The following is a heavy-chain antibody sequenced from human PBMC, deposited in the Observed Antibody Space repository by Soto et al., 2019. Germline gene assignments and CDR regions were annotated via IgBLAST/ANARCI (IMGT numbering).Heavy chain of an antibody. J-gene: IGHJ6*02. D-gene: IGHD6-19*01. Sequence: XGTLALTCTVSGGSVSSGSYYWSWIRQPPGKGLEWIGYIYYSGSTNYNPSLKSRVTISVDTSKNQFSLKLSSVTAADTAVYYCARGIAVAGSRLGMDVWGQGTTVTVSS. CDR1: GGSVSSGSYY. CDR3: ARGIAVAGSRLGMDV. V-gene: IGHV4-61*01. CDR2: IYYSGST.